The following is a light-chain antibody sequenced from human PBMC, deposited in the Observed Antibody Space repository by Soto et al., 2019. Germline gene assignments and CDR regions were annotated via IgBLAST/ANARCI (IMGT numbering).Light chain of an antibody. V-gene: IGKV3-15*01. CDR3: QQYNYWPPYT. J-gene: IGKJ2*01. CDR2: GAS. CDR1: QSVSSN. Sequence: EIVMTQSPATLSVSPGERATLSCRASQSVSSNLAWYQQKPGQAPRLLIYGASTRATGIPARFSGSGSGTEFTLTISSLQSKDFAVYYCQQYNYWPPYTFGQGTKLEIK.